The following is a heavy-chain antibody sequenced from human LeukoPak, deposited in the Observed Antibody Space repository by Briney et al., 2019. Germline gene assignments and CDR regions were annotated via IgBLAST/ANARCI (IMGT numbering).Heavy chain of an antibody. CDR2: ISAGNGNT. Sequence: ASVTVSCTASGYTFTSYAIHWVRQAPGQRLEWMGWISAGNGNTKYSQNFQGRVTFISNTSATTAFMELSSLRSEDAAVYYCARDSGSGNNDYWGQGTLVTVSS. V-gene: IGHV1-3*01. D-gene: IGHD1-26*01. CDR1: GYTFTSYA. CDR3: ARDSGSGNNDY. J-gene: IGHJ4*02.